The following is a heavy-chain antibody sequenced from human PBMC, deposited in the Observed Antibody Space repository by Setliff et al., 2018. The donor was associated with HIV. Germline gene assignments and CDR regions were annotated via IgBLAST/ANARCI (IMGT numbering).Heavy chain of an antibody. V-gene: IGHV3-23*01. J-gene: IGHJ4*01. CDR2: LSGSGGST. CDR1: ELTFSNYA. D-gene: IGHD4-17*01. CDR3: AREKFENGDYEFVSTFDP. Sequence: PGGSLRLSCAASELTFSNYAMTWVRQAPGKGLEWVSSLSGSGGSTYYADSVKGRFTISRDNSKNTLYLRMNSLRAEDTAVYYCAREKFENGDYEFVSTFDPWGQGTLVTVSS.